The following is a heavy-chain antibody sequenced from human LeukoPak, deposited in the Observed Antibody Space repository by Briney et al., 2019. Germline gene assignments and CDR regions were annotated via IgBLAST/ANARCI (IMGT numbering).Heavy chain of an antibody. Sequence: SETLSLTCSVSGGSISSSSYYWGWIRQPPGKGLEWIGSIYYRGSTNYNPSLKSRVTISVDTSKNQFSLKLSSVTAADTAVYYCARLSIAVAVLFDYWGQGTLVTVSS. D-gene: IGHD6-19*01. J-gene: IGHJ4*02. CDR2: IYYRGST. CDR1: GGSISSSSYY. CDR3: ARLSIAVAVLFDY. V-gene: IGHV4-39*01.